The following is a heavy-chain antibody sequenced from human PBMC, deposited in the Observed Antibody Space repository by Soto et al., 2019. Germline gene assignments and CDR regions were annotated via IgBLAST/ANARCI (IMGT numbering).Heavy chain of an antibody. CDR2: ISGDGSEE. Sequence: GGSLRLSCAASGFTFSSYAMSWVRQAPGKGLEWVADISGDGSEEYYVDSLKGRFTISRDNSKNSLYLQMDSLRDEDTAVYFCARGTMAPGLDYWGQGILVTVSS. CDR1: GFTFSSYA. J-gene: IGHJ4*02. D-gene: IGHD3-3*01. CDR3: ARGTMAPGLDY. V-gene: IGHV3-7*01.